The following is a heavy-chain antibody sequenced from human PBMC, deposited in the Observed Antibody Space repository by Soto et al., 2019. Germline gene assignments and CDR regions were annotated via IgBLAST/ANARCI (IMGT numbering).Heavy chain of an antibody. V-gene: IGHV4-59*01. D-gene: IGHD1-1*01. Sequence: QVQLQESGPGLVKPSETLSLSCSVSGGSISTYYWGWIRQPPGKGLEWIGYIFYNGKTNYNPSLESRVSISVDTSKKQFSLRVSSVTAADTAVYYCARHFPIGNNWNYFDYSGQGTLVTVSS. J-gene: IGHJ4*02. CDR3: ARHFPIGNNWNYFDY. CDR2: IFYNGKT. CDR1: GGSISTYY.